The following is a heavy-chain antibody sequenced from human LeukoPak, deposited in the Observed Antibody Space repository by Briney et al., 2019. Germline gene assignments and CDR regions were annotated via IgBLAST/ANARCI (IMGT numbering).Heavy chain of an antibody. CDR3: ARVLFNSGYDY. V-gene: IGHV1-2*02. CDR1: GSTFTGAY. CDR2: INPNSGET. Sequence: ASVKVSCRPSGSTFTGAYMHWVRQAPGQGLEWMGWINPNSGETKFAQKFQGRVTMTRDTSISTVYMDLGGLRSDDTAVYYCARVLFNSGYDYWGQGSLVTVSS. J-gene: IGHJ4*02. D-gene: IGHD3-9*01.